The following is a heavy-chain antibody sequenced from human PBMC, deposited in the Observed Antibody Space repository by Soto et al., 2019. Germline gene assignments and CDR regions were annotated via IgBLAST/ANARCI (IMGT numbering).Heavy chain of an antibody. CDR2: IYYSGST. CDR1: GGSISGYY. Sequence: PSETLSLTCTVSGGSISGYYWSWIRPPPGKGLEWIGYIYYSGSTNYNPSLKSRVTISVDTSKNQFSLKLSSVTAADTAVYYCARTYDSSGYPTYFDYWGQGTLVTLSS. V-gene: IGHV4-59*01. CDR3: ARTYDSSGYPTYFDY. J-gene: IGHJ4*02. D-gene: IGHD3-22*01.